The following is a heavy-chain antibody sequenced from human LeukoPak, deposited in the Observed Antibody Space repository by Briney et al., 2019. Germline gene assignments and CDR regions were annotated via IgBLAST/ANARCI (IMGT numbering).Heavy chain of an antibody. D-gene: IGHD3-22*01. CDR1: GGSFSGYY. CDR3: EREETMIVAT. V-gene: IGHV4-34*01. CDR2: INHSGST. J-gene: IGHJ4*02. Sequence: SETLSLTCAVYGGSFSGYYGSWIRQPPGKGLKWIGEINHSGSTNYNPSLKSRVTISVDTSKNQFSLTLSSAAAADADVYYCEREETMIVATWGQGTMVTVSS.